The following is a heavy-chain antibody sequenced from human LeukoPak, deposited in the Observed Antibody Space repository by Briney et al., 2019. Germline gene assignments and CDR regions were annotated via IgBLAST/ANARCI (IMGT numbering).Heavy chain of an antibody. D-gene: IGHD1-14*01. J-gene: IGHJ4*02. V-gene: IGHV5-51*01. Sequence: GESLKISCKASGYSFTNYWIAWMRQMPGKGLEWMGIMYPGDSNTRYSPSFQGQVSISADKSISTAYLQWSSLKASDTAIYYCARQPPGLFATDYWGQGTLVTVSS. CDR1: GYSFTNYW. CDR3: ARQPPGLFATDY. CDR2: MYPGDSNT.